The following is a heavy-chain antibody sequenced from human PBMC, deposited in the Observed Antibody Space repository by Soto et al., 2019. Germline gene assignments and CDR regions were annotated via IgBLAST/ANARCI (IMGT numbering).Heavy chain of an antibody. CDR1: GYTFTSYD. D-gene: IGHD3-16*02. CDR3: ARAPETPPIVRVVVPYFFDS. V-gene: IGHV1-8*01. CDR2: MNPNSGNT. J-gene: IGHJ4*02. Sequence: ASVKVSCKASGYTFTSYDINWVRQATGQGLEWMGWMNPNSGNTGYAQKFQGRVTMTRNTSISTAYMELSSLRSEDTAVYHCARAPETPPIVRVVVPYFFDSWGQGTLVTVSS.